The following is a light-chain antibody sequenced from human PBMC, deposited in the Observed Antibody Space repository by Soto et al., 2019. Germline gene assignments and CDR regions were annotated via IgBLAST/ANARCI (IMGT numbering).Light chain of an antibody. CDR3: YSYASSSSYV. V-gene: IGLV2-23*01. J-gene: IGLJ1*01. CDR1: TSDVGGYNL. CDR2: EGT. Sequence: QSVLTQPASVSGSPGQSITISCSGTTSDVGGYNLVSWYQQHTAKAPKLLIYEGTQRPSGVSSRFSGSKSGNTASLTISGLQADDEADYYCYSYASSSSYVFGSGTKVTVL.